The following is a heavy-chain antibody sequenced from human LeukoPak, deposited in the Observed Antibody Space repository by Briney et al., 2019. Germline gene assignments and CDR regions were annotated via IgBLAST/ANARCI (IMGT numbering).Heavy chain of an antibody. CDR2: IHAGGST. D-gene: IGHD4-17*01. CDR1: GASITNYY. V-gene: IGHV4-4*07. CDR3: ARAGDCGDYVGWFDP. Sequence: SETLPLTCTVSGASITNYYWCCIRQPAGKGLEWTGRIHAGGSTNYNPSLKSRVTMSVDTSQKQFCLKLTSVTAADPAVYYCARAGDCGDYVGWFDPGGQGTRVTVS. J-gene: IGHJ5*02.